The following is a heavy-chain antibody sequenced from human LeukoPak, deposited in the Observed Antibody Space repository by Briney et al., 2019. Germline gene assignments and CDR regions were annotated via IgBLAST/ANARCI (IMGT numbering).Heavy chain of an antibody. CDR1: GYTFTNYY. D-gene: IGHD3-9*01. CDR3: ASSHDRAYYYYMDV. J-gene: IGHJ6*03. Sequence: ASVKVSCKASGYTFTNYYIHWVRQAPGQGLECMGIINPSGGSTSYAQKFQGRVTMTRDMSTSTVYMELSSLRSEDTAVYYCASSHDRAYYYYMDVWGKGTTVTVSS. V-gene: IGHV1-46*01. CDR2: INPSGGST.